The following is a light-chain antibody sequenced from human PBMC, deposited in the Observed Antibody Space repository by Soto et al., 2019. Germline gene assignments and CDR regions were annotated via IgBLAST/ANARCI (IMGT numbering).Light chain of an antibody. CDR3: QQYGSSPPVT. Sequence: EIVLTQSPGTLSLSPGERATLSCRASQSVSSSYLAWYQQKPGQAPRLLIYGASSRATGIPDRFSGSGSGTDVTITISRLEPEDFAVYYWQQYGSSPPVTFGGGTKVEIK. CDR1: QSVSSSY. J-gene: IGKJ4*01. V-gene: IGKV3-20*01. CDR2: GAS.